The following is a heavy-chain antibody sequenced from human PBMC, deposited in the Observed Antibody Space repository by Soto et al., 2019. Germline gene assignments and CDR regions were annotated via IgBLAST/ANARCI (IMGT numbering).Heavy chain of an antibody. Sequence: QVQLQESGPGLVKPSQTLSLTCTVSGGSISSGDYYWSWIRQPPGKGLEWIGYIYYSGSTYYNPSLKSRVTISVDTSKNQFSLKLSSVTAADTAVYYCAREPTPSDYGGNWGRAFDIWGQGTMVTVSS. CDR1: GGSISSGDYY. CDR3: AREPTPSDYGGNWGRAFDI. CDR2: IYYSGST. V-gene: IGHV4-30-4*01. J-gene: IGHJ3*02. D-gene: IGHD4-17*01.